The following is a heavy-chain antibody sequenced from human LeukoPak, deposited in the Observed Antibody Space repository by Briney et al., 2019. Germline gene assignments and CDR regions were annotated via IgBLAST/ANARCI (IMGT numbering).Heavy chain of an antibody. D-gene: IGHD7-27*01. Sequence: SETLSPTCAVYIDSFTNYYWNWIRQTPGKGLEWIGEVNDSGGTNINPSLRSRVTISVDTSKNQFSLRLTSVTAADTAVYYCARDATGLGNYFDFWGHGTLVTVSS. CDR3: ARDATGLGNYFDF. CDR2: VNDSGGT. CDR1: IDSFTNYY. J-gene: IGHJ4*01. V-gene: IGHV4-34*01.